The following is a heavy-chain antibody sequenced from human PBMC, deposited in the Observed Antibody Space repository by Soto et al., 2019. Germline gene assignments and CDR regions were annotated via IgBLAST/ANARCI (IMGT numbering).Heavy chain of an antibody. J-gene: IGHJ6*03. CDR3: ARVGGYSQYYYYYYYMDV. D-gene: IGHD5-18*01. Sequence: GGSLRLSCAASGFTFSSYAMHWVRQAPGKGLEYVSAISSNGGSTYYANSVRGRFTISRDNSKNTLYLQMGSLRAEDMAVYYCARVGGYSQYYYYYYYMDVWGKGTTVTVSS. V-gene: IGHV3-64*01. CDR2: ISSNGGST. CDR1: GFTFSSYA.